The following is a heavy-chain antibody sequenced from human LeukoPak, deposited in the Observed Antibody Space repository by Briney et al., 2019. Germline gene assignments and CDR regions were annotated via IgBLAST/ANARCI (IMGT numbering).Heavy chain of an antibody. Sequence: SPETLSLTCTVSGGSISSYYWSWIRQPLGKGLEWIGYIYYSGSTNYNPSLKSRVTISVDTSKNQFSLKLSSVTAADTAVYYCARDRVYYYGMDVWGQGTTVTVSS. J-gene: IGHJ6*02. V-gene: IGHV4-59*01. D-gene: IGHD3-10*01. CDR3: ARDRVYYYGMDV. CDR2: IYYSGST. CDR1: GGSISSYY.